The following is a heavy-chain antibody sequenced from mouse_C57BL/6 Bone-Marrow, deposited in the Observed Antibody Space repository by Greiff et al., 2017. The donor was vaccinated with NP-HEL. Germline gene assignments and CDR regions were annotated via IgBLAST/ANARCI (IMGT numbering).Heavy chain of an antibody. V-gene: IGHV5-4*03. Sequence: EVQGVESGGGLVKPGGSLKLSCAASGLTFSSYAMSWVRQTPEKRLEWVATISDGGSYTYYPDNVTGRFTISRDNAKNNLYLQMSLLKSEDTAMYYCARRVYAMDYWGQGTSVTVSS. J-gene: IGHJ4*01. CDR3: ARRVYAMDY. CDR1: GLTFSSYA. CDR2: ISDGGSYT.